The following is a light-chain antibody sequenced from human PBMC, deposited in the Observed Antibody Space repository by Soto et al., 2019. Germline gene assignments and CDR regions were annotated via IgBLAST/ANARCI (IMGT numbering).Light chain of an antibody. CDR3: CSYAGSYTLV. CDR2: DVN. J-gene: IGLJ1*01. V-gene: IGLV2-11*01. CDR1: SSDVGGYNY. Sequence: LTQPRSVSGSPGQSVTISCTGTSSDVGGYNYVSWYQQHPGKAPKLMIYDVNKRPSGVPDRFSGSKSGNTASLTISGLQAEDEADYYCCSYAGSYTLVFGTGTKVTVL.